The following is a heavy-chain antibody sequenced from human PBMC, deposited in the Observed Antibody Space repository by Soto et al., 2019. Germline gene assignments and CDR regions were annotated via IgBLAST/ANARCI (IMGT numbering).Heavy chain of an antibody. CDR2: IYYSGST. Sequence: SETLSLTCTVSGGSISSGGYYWSWIRQHPGKGLEWIGYIYYSGSTYYNPSLKSRVTISVDTSKNQFSLKLSSVTAADTAVYYCARKRISMTLGTGFDPWGQGTLVTVSS. V-gene: IGHV4-31*03. CDR3: ARKRISMTLGTGFDP. CDR1: GGSISSGGYY. J-gene: IGHJ5*02. D-gene: IGHD2-15*01.